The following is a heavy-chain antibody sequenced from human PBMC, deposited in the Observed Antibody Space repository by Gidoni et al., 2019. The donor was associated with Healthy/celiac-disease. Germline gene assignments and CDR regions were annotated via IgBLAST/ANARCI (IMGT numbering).Heavy chain of an antibody. V-gene: IGHV3-30*18. CDR1: GFTFSSYG. CDR3: AKGQTRYDSSGY. J-gene: IGHJ4*02. Sequence: QVQLVESGGGVVQPGRSLRLSCAASGFTFSSYGMHWVRQAPGKGLEWVAVISHDGSNKYYADSVKGRFTISRDNSKNTLYLQMNSLRAEDTAVYYCAKGQTRYDSSGYWGQGTLVTVSS. CDR2: ISHDGSNK. D-gene: IGHD3-22*01.